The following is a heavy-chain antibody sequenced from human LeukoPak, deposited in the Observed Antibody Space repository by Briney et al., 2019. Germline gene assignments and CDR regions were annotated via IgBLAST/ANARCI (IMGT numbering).Heavy chain of an antibody. CDR1: GFTFSSYE. J-gene: IGHJ6*03. Sequence: PGGSLRLSCAASGFTFSSYEMNWVRQAPGKGLEWVSYISSSGSTIYYADSVKGRFTISRDNAKNSLYLQMNSLRAEDTAVYYCARSKSPQYYMDVWGKGTTVTISS. V-gene: IGHV3-48*03. CDR2: ISSSGSTI. CDR3: ARSKSPQYYMDV.